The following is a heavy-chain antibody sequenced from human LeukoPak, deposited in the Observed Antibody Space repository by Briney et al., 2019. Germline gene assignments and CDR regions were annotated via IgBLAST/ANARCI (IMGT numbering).Heavy chain of an antibody. CDR1: GFTFSSYG. Sequence: PGGSLRLSCAASGFTFSSYGMHWVRQAPGKGLEWVAFIRYDGSNKYYADSVKGRFTVSRDNSKNTLYLQMDSLRAEDTAVYYCARDGSGNYYNYYFDYWGQGTLVTVSS. J-gene: IGHJ4*02. CDR3: ARDGSGNYYNYYFDY. D-gene: IGHD1-26*01. V-gene: IGHV3-30*02. CDR2: IRYDGSNK.